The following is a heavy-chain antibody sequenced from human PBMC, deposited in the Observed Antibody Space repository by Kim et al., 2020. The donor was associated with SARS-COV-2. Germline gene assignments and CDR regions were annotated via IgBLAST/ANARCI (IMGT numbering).Heavy chain of an antibody. Sequence: GGSLRLSCAASGFTFSNAWMSWVRQAPGKGLEWVGRIKSKTDGGTTDYAAPVKGRFTISRDDSKNTLYLQMNSLKTEDTAVYYCTTQIVRYFDWLLEPYYYGMDVWGQGTTVTVSS. CDR1: GFTFSNAW. V-gene: IGHV3-15*01. J-gene: IGHJ6*02. CDR2: IKSKTDGGTT. D-gene: IGHD3-9*01. CDR3: TTQIVRYFDWLLEPYYYGMDV.